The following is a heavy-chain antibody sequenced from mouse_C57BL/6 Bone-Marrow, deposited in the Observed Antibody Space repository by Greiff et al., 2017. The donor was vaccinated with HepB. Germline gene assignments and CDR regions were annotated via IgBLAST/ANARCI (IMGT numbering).Heavy chain of an antibody. CDR3: ARDYYYGSTYYYAMDY. CDR1: GFTFSSYA. D-gene: IGHD1-1*01. V-gene: IGHV5-4*03. CDR2: ISDGGSYT. Sequence: EVKVVESGGGLVKPGGSLKLSCAASGFTFSSYAMSWVRQTPEKRLEWVATISDGGSYTYYPDNVKGRFTISRDNAKNNLYLQMSHLKSEDTAMYYCARDYYYGSTYYYAMDYWDQGTAVTVSA. J-gene: IGHJ4*01.